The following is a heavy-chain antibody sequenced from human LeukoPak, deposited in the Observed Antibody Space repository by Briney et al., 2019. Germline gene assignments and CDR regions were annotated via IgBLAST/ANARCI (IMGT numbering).Heavy chain of an antibody. CDR2: IYYSGST. CDR1: GGSISSYY. CDR3: ARDNPVDSGYDLGGGRWFDP. D-gene: IGHD5-12*01. J-gene: IGHJ5*02. V-gene: IGHV4-59*01. Sequence: PSETLSLTCTVSGGSISSYYWSWLRQPPGKGLEWIGYIYYSGSTNYNPSLKSRVTISVDTSKNQFSLRLSSMTAADTAVYYCARDNPVDSGYDLGGGRWFDPWGQGTLVTVSS.